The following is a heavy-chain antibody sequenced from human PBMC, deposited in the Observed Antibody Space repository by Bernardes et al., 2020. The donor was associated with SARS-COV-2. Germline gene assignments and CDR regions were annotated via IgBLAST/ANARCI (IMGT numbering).Heavy chain of an antibody. J-gene: IGHJ4*02. D-gene: IGHD3-10*01. CDR1: GFTFNTNT. V-gene: IGHV3-23*01. CDR2: ITASGIDT. CDR3: ARLALAPGSIIGREFLRFDY. Sequence: GGSLRLSCAASGFTFNTNTMTWVRQAPGKGLEWVSSITASGIDTYSADSVKGRFTVSKDSSQKMLYLQMNSLRAEDTAVYYCARLALAPGSIIGREFLRFDYWGRGTLVTVSS.